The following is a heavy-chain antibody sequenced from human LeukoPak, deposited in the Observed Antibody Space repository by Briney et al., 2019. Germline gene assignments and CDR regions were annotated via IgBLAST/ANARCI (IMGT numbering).Heavy chain of an antibody. V-gene: IGHV3-23*01. J-gene: IGHJ4*02. D-gene: IGHD6-13*01. CDR2: ISGSGGST. CDR3: AKPQGGIAAAGSLDY. CDR1: GFTFSSYA. Sequence: GGSLRLSCAASGFTFSSYAMSWVRQAPGKGLHWVSAISGSGGSTYYADSVKGRFTISRDNSKNTLYLQMNSLRAEDTAVYYCAKPQGGIAAAGSLDYWGQGTLVTVSS.